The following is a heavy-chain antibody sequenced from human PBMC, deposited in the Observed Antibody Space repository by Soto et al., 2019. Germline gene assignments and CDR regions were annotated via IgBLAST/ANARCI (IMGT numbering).Heavy chain of an antibody. CDR2: IYYSGST. V-gene: IGHV4-39*02. CDR3: ARDYADNWFEP. Sequence: QLQLQESGPGLVKPSETLSLTCTVSGGSISSSSYYWGWIRQPPGKGLEWIGSIYYSGSTDYNPSLKRRVAISVDTSKNRFALKLSSVTAADTAVYYCARDYADNWFEPWGQGTLVTGSS. J-gene: IGHJ5*02. D-gene: IGHD4-17*01. CDR1: GGSISSSSYY.